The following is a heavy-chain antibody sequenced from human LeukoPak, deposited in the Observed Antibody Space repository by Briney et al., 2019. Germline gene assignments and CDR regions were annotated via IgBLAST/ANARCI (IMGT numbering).Heavy chain of an antibody. CDR2: IKQDGGAK. CDR1: GFTFSSYW. V-gene: IGHV3-7*01. Sequence: GGSRRLSCAASGFTFSSYWMSWVRQAPGKGLEWVANIKQDGGAKNYGDSVKGRFTISRDNAKNSLYLQMNSLRAEDTAVYYCASFGSGPLSAFDIWGQGTMVTVSS. D-gene: IGHD2-15*01. CDR3: ASFGSGPLSAFDI. J-gene: IGHJ3*02.